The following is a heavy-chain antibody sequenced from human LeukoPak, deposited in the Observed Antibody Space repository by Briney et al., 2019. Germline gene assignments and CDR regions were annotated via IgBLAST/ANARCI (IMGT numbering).Heavy chain of an antibody. CDR2: IYHSGST. CDR1: GYSLSSGYH. V-gene: IGHV4-38-2*02. Sequence: SETLSLTCTVSGYSLSSGYHWGWIRQPPGKGLEWIGSIYHSGSTYYNPSLKSRGTISVDTSKNQSSLKLISVTAADTAVYYCARDRATTVTTGPFDNWGQGTLVTVSS. J-gene: IGHJ4*02. D-gene: IGHD4-11*01. CDR3: ARDRATTVTTGPFDN.